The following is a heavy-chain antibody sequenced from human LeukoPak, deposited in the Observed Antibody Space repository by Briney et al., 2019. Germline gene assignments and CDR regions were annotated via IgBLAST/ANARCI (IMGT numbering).Heavy chain of an antibody. Sequence: GGSLRLSCAASGFSFTSYWMSWVRQAPGKGLEWVANIQQVGSEKYYVDSVKGRFTISRDNAKRSLYLQMSSLRAEDTAVYYCVRDLWDLYSRVFDQWGQGTLVTVSS. CDR1: GFSFTSYW. CDR2: IQQVGSEK. D-gene: IGHD1-26*01. CDR3: VRDLWDLYSRVFDQ. J-gene: IGHJ4*02. V-gene: IGHV3-7*01.